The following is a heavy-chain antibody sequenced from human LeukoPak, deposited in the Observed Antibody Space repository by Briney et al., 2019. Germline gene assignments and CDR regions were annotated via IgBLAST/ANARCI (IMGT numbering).Heavy chain of an antibody. J-gene: IGHJ6*03. CDR3: ARVPSYYDFWSGSQVDYYYYYMDV. CDR1: GFTFSSYS. CDR2: ISSSSSYI. V-gene: IGHV3-21*01. Sequence: GGSLRLSCAASGFTFSSYSMNWVRQAPGKGLEWVSSISSSSSYIYYADSVKGRFTISRDNAKNSLYLQMNSLRAEDTAVYYCARVPSYYDFWSGSQVDYYYYYMDVWGKGTTVTVSS. D-gene: IGHD3-3*01.